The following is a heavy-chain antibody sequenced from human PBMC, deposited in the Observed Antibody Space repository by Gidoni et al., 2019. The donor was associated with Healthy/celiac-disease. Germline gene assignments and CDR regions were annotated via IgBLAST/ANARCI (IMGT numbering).Heavy chain of an antibody. CDR3: AKDNVLLWFGELQPYYYYGMDV. CDR1: GFTFSSYA. D-gene: IGHD3-10*01. V-gene: IGHV3-23*01. J-gene: IGHJ6*02. CDR2: ISGSGGST. Sequence: EVQLLESGGGLVQPGGSLRLSCAASGFTFSSYAMRWVRQAPGKGLEWVSAISGSGGSTYYADSVKGRFTISRDNSKNTLYLQMNSLRAEDTAVYYCAKDNVLLWFGELQPYYYYGMDVWGQGTTVTVSS.